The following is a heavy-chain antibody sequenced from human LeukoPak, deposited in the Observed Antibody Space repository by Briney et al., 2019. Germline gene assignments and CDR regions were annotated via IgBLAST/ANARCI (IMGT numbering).Heavy chain of an antibody. J-gene: IGHJ4*02. CDR1: GYTFTAYV. V-gene: IGHV1-2*02. D-gene: IGHD1-26*01. CDR2: INPNSGTT. Sequence: ASVNVSCKSSGYTFTAYVFHWVRQAPGQELEYVGWINPNSGTTNCAQRFRGRVTVTMDTYTSTGCMELSGLTSDDTAVYYSVRARYLYDNWGQGTLITVS. CDR3: VRARYLYDN.